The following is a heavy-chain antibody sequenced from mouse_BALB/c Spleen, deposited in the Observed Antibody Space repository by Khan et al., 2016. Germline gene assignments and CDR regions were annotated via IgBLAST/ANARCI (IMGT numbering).Heavy chain of an antibody. J-gene: IGHJ3*01. CDR3: ARDDDGYSAWFAY. D-gene: IGHD2-3*01. CDR1: GYSITSGYY. Sequence: EVQLQESGPGLVKPSQSLSLTCSVTGYSITSGYYWNWIRQFPGNKLEWMGYISYDGSNNYNPSLKNRISITRATYKNKFFLKLNSVTTEDTATYYCARDDDGYSAWFAYWGQGTLVTVSS. CDR2: ISYDGSN. V-gene: IGHV3-6*02.